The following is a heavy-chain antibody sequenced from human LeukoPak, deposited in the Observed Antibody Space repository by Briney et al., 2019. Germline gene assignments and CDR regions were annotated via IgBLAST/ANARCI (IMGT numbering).Heavy chain of an antibody. V-gene: IGHV3-7*01. CDR1: GFTFSSYW. CDR2: INQDGSEK. CDR3: AKDGVRDGLYFDY. Sequence: GGSLRLSCAASGFTFSSYWMSWVRQAPGKGLEWVAAINQDGSEKYYVDPVKGRFTISRDNAKNSLYLQMNSLRAGDTAVYYCAKDGVRDGLYFDYWGQGTLVTVSS. J-gene: IGHJ4*02. D-gene: IGHD5-24*01.